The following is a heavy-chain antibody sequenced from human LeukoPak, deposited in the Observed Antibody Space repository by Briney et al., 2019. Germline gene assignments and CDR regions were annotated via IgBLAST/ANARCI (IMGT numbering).Heavy chain of an antibody. Sequence: PSETLSLTCTVSGGSISSKSYYWSWIRQPPGKGLEWIGYIYYSGSTNYNPSLKSRVTISVDTSKNQFSLKLSSVTAADTAVYYCARAKPLDAFDIWGQGTMVTVSS. CDR2: IYYSGST. D-gene: IGHD1-14*01. CDR1: GGSISSKSYY. J-gene: IGHJ3*02. CDR3: ARAKPLDAFDI. V-gene: IGHV4-61*01.